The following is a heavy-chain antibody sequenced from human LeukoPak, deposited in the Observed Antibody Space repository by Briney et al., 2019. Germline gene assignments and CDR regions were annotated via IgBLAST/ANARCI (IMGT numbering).Heavy chain of an antibody. V-gene: IGHV3-72*01. CDR3: GRSRAGAIDY. J-gene: IGHJ4*02. CDR1: GFTLSDHY. CDR2: TRNKANSYST. Sequence: GGSLRLSCAASGFTLSDHYMDWVRQAPGKGLEWVGRTRNKANSYSTEYAASVRGRFTISRDESKNSLYLQMNSLKTEDTAVYYCGRSRAGAIDYWGQGTLVTVSS. D-gene: IGHD1-26*01.